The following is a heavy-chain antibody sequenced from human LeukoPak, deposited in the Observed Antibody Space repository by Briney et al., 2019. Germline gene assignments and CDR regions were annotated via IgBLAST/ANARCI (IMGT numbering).Heavy chain of an antibody. D-gene: IGHD5-12*01. V-gene: IGHV4-4*02. Sequence: SGTLSLTCAVSGGSISSSNWWSWVRQPPGKGLEWIGEIYHSGSTNYNPSLKSRVTISVDKSKNQFSLKLSSVTAADTAVYYCARAQEDSSSTQGGYSHFDYWGQGTLVTVSS. CDR2: IYHSGST. J-gene: IGHJ4*02. CDR1: GGSISSSNW. CDR3: ARAQEDSSSTQGGYSHFDY.